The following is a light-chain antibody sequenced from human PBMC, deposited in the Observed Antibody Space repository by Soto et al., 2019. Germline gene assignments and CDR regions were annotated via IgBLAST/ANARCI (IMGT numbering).Light chain of an antibody. CDR3: ISYTSDDVRYV. CDR2: EVS. CDR1: NSDDGIYDF. Sequence: QSALTQPASVSGTPGQSITISCTGSNSDDGIYDFVSWYQHHPGRPPKLIVSEVSHRPSGVSNRFSGSKSGNTASLTISGLQSEDEADYYCISYTSDDVRYVFGPGTKLTVL. V-gene: IGLV2-14*01. J-gene: IGLJ1*01.